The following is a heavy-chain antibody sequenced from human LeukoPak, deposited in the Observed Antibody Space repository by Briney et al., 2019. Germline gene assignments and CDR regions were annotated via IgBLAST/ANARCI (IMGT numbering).Heavy chain of an antibody. CDR1: GFTFSSYW. CDR3: AARYSSSWYVPYYYMDV. V-gene: IGHV3-7*01. Sequence: AGGSLRLSCAASGFTFSSYWMSWVRQAPGKGREWVANIKQDGREKYYVESGKGRFTISRDNAKNSLYLQMNSLRAEDTAVYYCAARYSSSWYVPYYYMDVWGKGTTVTVSS. J-gene: IGHJ6*03. D-gene: IGHD6-13*01. CDR2: IKQDGREK.